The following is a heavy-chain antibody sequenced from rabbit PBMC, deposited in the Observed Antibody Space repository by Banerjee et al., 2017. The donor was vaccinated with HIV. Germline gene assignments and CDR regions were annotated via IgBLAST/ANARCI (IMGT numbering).Heavy chain of an antibody. J-gene: IGHJ4*01. CDR1: GFSFNSSYY. Sequence: QSLEESGGDLVKPGTSLTLTCTASGFSFNSSYYVCWVRQAPGKGLEWVACIYDGSSASTAYASWAKGRFTISKTSSTTVTLQMTGLTAADTATYFCARDYRKSFASGYVGYAFVNFDLWGPGTLVTVS. CDR2: IYDGSSAST. CDR3: ARDYRKSFASGYVGYAFVNFDL. D-gene: IGHD6-1*01. V-gene: IGHV1S40*01.